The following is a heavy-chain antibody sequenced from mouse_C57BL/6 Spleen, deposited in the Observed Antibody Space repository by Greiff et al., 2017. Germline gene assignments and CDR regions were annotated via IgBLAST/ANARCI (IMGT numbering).Heavy chain of an antibody. CDR1: GFNIKDYY. Sequence: VQLQQSGAELVKPGASVKLSCTASGFNIKDYYMHWVKQRTEQGLEWIGRIDPEDGETKYAPKFQGKATITADTSSNTAYLQLSSLTSEDTAVYYGACITTVDYYAMDYWGQGTSVTVSS. J-gene: IGHJ4*01. V-gene: IGHV14-2*01. CDR2: IDPEDGET. CDR3: ACITTVDYYAMDY. D-gene: IGHD1-1*01.